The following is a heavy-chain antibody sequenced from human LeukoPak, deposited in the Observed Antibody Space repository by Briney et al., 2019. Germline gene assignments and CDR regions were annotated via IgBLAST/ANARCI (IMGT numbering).Heavy chain of an antibody. D-gene: IGHD5-24*01. CDR3: SLSEDGFKLGY. V-gene: IGHV3-73*01. Sequence: PGGSLRLSCAASGFTFSVSAMHWVRQASGKGLEGVGRIRSKANNYATSYAASVKGRFTMSREDSKNTAYLQMNSLQTEDTAVYYCSLSEDGFKLGYWGQGTLVSVSS. CDR2: IRSKANNYAT. CDR1: GFTFSVSA. J-gene: IGHJ4*02.